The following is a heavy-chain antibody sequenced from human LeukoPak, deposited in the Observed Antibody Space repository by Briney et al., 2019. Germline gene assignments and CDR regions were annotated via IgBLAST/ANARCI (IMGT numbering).Heavy chain of an antibody. CDR3: ARRQLNLDP. CDR2: TSTSGTTI. Sequence: GGSLRLSCAASGFTFSDYYMSWIRQAPGKVLEWVSYTSTSGTTIYYAGSVKGRFTISRDNAKNSLYLQMNSLRAEDTAVYYCARRQLNLDPWGQGTLVTVSS. J-gene: IGHJ5*02. CDR1: GFTFSDYY. V-gene: IGHV3-11*01. D-gene: IGHD1-1*01.